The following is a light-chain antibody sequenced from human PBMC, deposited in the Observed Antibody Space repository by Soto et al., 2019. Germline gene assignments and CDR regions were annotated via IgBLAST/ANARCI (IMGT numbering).Light chain of an antibody. CDR3: SSYTSTTYWV. Sequence: QSALTQPASVSGSPGQSITISCTGTSSDVGGYNFVSWYQQRPGKAPKLIIYEVTVRPSGFSNRFSGSKSGTTASLTISGLQAEDEADYYCSSYTSTTYWVFGGGTQLTVL. CDR1: SSDVGGYNF. J-gene: IGLJ3*02. CDR2: EVT. V-gene: IGLV2-14*01.